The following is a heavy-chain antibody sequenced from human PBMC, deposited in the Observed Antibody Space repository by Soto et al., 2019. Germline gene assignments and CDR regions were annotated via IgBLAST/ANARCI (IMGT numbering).Heavy chain of an antibody. CDR3: ATESGSTYGYFDY. Sequence: PSETLSLTCTVSGGSVTSDEDYWSWIRQSPWKGLEWIGYISNSGSTGYNPSLKTRLSMSVDRSKNQFTLRLMSVTAADTAVYFCATESGSTYGYFDYWGQGXQVTVS. CDR2: ISNSGST. CDR1: GGSVTSDEDY. J-gene: IGHJ4*02. V-gene: IGHV4-30-4*01. D-gene: IGHD4-17*01.